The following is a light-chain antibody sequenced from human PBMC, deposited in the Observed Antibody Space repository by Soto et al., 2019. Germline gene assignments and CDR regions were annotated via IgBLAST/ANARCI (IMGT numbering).Light chain of an antibody. CDR1: QSIDRW. CDR3: QQYSTYSWT. Sequence: DIQMTQSPGTLSASVVGRVTITFLASQSIDRWLAWYQQKPGKAPKLVIYDGSTLESGVPSRFSVSGSGTEFTLTITSLQPDDFATYYCQQYSTYSWTFGQGTKVDIK. J-gene: IGKJ1*01. V-gene: IGKV1-5*01. CDR2: DGS.